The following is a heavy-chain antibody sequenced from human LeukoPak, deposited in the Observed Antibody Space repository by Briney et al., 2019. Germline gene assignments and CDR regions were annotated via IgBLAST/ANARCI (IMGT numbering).Heavy chain of an antibody. CDR2: IYYSGST. V-gene: IGHV4-59*01. J-gene: IGHJ4*02. CDR3: ARDDILTGIDY. D-gene: IGHD3-9*01. CDR1: GGSISSYY. Sequence: SETLSLTCTVSGGSISSYYWSWIRQPPGKGLEWIGYIYYSGSTNYNPSLKSRVTISVDTSKNQFFLKLSSVTAADTAVYYCARDDILTGIDYWGQGTLVTVSS.